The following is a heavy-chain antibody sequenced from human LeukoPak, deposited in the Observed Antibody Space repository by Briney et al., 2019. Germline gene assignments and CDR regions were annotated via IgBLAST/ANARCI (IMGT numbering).Heavy chain of an antibody. Sequence: SVKVSCKASGGTFSSSGINWVRQAPGRGLEWVGGIIPIFDTPNYAHKFQGRVTITADKSTSTAYMELSSLRSEDTAVYYCTRGAFNYNDGYYHGMDVWGKGTTVTVSS. D-gene: IGHD1-1*01. CDR1: GGTFSSSG. CDR3: TRGAFNYNDGYYHGMDV. V-gene: IGHV1-69*06. J-gene: IGHJ6*04. CDR2: IIPIFDTP.